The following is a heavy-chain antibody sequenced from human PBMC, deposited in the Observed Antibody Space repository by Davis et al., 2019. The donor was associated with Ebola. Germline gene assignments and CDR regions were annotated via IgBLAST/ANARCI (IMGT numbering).Heavy chain of an antibody. CDR3: ASLRRTITGMDDAFDI. CDR2: IDPGDSDT. V-gene: IGHV5-51*01. CDR1: GYSFTNYW. D-gene: IGHD1-20*01. J-gene: IGHJ3*02. Sequence: GESLKISCTGSGYSFTNYWIAWVRQKPGKGLEWMGIIDPGDSDTRYSPSLQGQVTISADKSIRTAYLQWSALKASDTAMYYCASLRRTITGMDDAFDIWGQGTMVTVSS.